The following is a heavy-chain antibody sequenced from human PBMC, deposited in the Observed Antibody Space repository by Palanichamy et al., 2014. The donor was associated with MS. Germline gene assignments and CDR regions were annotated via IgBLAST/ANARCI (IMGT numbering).Heavy chain of an antibody. D-gene: IGHD2-2*01. V-gene: IGHV3-7*01. CDR1: GFTFSSFW. CDR3: VRIYCTSTDCYLDY. CDR2: INQGASKT. Sequence: EIQLVESGEAWSSLGGRLGPACAASGFTFSSFWMSWVRQAPGKGLEWVANINQGASKTYYADSVKGRFTISRDNAKNSMSLQMNSLRAEDTAVYYCVRIYCTSTDCYLDYWGQGTLVTVSS. J-gene: IGHJ4*02.